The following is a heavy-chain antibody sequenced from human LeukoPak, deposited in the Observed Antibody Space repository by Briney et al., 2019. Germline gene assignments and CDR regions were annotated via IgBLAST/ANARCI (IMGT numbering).Heavy chain of an antibody. CDR2: ISSSSSYI. J-gene: IGHJ4*02. CDR1: GFTFSSYE. D-gene: IGHD3-10*01. CDR3: GRRSSEYYFDY. Sequence: GGSLRLSCAASGFTFSSYEMNWVRQAPGKVLEWVSSISSSSSYIYYADSAKGRFTISRDNAKNSLYLQMNSLRAEDKAVYYCGRRSSEYYFDYWGQGTLVTVSS. V-gene: IGHV3-21*01.